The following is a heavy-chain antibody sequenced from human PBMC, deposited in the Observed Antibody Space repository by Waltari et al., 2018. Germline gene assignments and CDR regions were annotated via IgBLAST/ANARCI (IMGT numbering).Heavy chain of an antibody. V-gene: IGHV3-21*01. D-gene: IGHD2-2*01. CDR3: ARDPPCSSTSCYFYYYYYYMDV. CDR1: GFTFSSYR. J-gene: IGHJ6*03. Sequence: EVQLVESGGGLVKPGVSLRLSCADSGFTFSSYRMNWVRKAPGKGLEWVSSISSSSSYIYYADSVKGRFTISRDNAKNSLYLQMNSLRAEDTAVYYCARDPPCSSTSCYFYYYYYYMDVWGKGTTVTVSS. CDR2: ISSSSSYI.